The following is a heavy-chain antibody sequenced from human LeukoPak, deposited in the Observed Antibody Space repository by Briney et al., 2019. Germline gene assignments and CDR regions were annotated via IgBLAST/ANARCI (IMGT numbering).Heavy chain of an antibody. Sequence: PGGSLRLSCAASGFTFSNYAMSWVSQAPGEGLEWVSAIGGSGGSTNYADSVKGRFTISRDNSKNTLYLQMNSLRAEDTAVYYCAKDPSGWYDHYFEYWGRGTLVTVSS. J-gene: IGHJ4*02. CDR1: GFTFSNYA. CDR2: IGGSGGST. CDR3: AKDPSGWYDHYFEY. V-gene: IGHV3-23*01. D-gene: IGHD6-19*01.